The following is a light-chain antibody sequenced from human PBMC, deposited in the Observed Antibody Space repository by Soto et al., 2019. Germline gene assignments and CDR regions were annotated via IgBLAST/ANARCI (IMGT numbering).Light chain of an antibody. J-gene: IGKJ1*01. CDR1: QSVSSSY. CDR3: QQYGSSLT. V-gene: IGKV3-20*01. CDR2: GAS. Sequence: EIVLTQSPGTLSLSPGERATLSCRASQSVSSSYLAWYQQKPAQAPRLLIYGASSRATGIPDRFSGSGSGTDFTLTISRLEPEDFAVYYCQQYGSSLTVGQGTKVDIK.